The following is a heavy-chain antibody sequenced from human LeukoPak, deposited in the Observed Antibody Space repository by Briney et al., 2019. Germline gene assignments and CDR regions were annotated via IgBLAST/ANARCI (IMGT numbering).Heavy chain of an antibody. J-gene: IGHJ4*02. CDR3: AKDRQYGDYGGGDFFDS. CDR2: INWVGDTS. Sequence: QAGGSLRLSCAASGFTFDDYAMHWVRQAPGKGLQWISSINWVGDTSSYADSVKGRFTVSRDNTKGSLYLQMHSLRSEDTALYYCAKDRQYGDYGGGDFFDSWGQGTLVTVSS. V-gene: IGHV3-43D*03. D-gene: IGHD4-17*01. CDR1: GFTFDDYA.